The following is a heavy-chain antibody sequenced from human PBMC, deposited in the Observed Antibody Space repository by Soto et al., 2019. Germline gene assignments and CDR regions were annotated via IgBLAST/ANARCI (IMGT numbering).Heavy chain of an antibody. Sequence: QVQLVQSGAEVREPGASVQVSCKAYGYSFTSLDINWVRQTAGQGLEWLGWMEPSTGRTGYAQKFQGRVTMTRDNSINTAYMELTTLTSDDTAFYYCARGVSAGVDYWGQGTLVTVSS. J-gene: IGHJ4*02. CDR2: MEPSTGRT. CDR1: GYSFTSLD. V-gene: IGHV1-8*01. D-gene: IGHD1-26*01. CDR3: ARGVSAGVDY.